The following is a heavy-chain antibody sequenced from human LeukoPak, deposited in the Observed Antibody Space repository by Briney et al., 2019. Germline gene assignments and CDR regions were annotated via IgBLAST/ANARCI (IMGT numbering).Heavy chain of an antibody. CDR2: INPNSGGT. CDR3: ARAWGYSYGPHFDY. CDR1: GYTFTGYY. V-gene: IGHV1-2*02. J-gene: IGHJ4*02. Sequence: ASVKVSCKASGYTFTGYYMHWVRQAPGQGLEWMGWINPNSGGTNYAQKFQGRVTMTRDTSISTAYMELSRLRSDDMAVYYCARAWGYSYGPHFDYWGQGTLVTVSS. D-gene: IGHD5-18*01.